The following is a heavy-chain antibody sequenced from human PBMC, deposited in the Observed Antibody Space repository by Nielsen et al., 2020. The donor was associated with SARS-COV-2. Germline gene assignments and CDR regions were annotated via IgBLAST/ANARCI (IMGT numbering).Heavy chain of an antibody. V-gene: IGHV3-30*02. J-gene: IGHJ4*02. D-gene: IGHD5-18*01. CDR1: GFTFSSYG. CDR3: ARGWGYSYGYYFDY. Sequence: GGSLRLSCAASGFTFSSYGMHWVRQAPGKGLEWVAFIRYDGSNKYYADSVKGRFTISRDNAKNSLYLQMNSLRAEDTAVYYCARGWGYSYGYYFDYWGQGTLVTVSS. CDR2: IRYDGSNK.